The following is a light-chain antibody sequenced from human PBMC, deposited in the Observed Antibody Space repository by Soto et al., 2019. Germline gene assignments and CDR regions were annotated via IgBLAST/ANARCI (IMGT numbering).Light chain of an antibody. CDR3: ATWEDSFNGWV. J-gene: IGLJ3*02. V-gene: IGLV1-44*01. Sequence: QSVLTQPPSASGAPGQRVTISCSGSSSNIGRNAVTWYQQLPGTAPKVFVYSDNQRPSAVPDRCSGSKSGTSASLAISGLQSEDEADYYCATWEDSFNGWVFGGGTKLTVL. CDR1: SSNIGRNA. CDR2: SDN.